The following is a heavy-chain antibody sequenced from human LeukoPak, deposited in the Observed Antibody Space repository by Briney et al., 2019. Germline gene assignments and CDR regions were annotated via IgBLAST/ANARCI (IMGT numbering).Heavy chain of an antibody. D-gene: IGHD6-13*01. CDR3: ARDSSSWLDV. V-gene: IGHV1-2*02. Sequence: ASVKVSCKASGYTVTGYYMHWVRQAPGQGLEWKGWINPNSGGTNYAQKCQGRVTMTRDTSISTAYMELSRLRSDDTAVYYCARDSSSWLDVWGQGTTVTVSS. CDR2: INPNSGGT. CDR1: GYTVTGYY. J-gene: IGHJ6*02.